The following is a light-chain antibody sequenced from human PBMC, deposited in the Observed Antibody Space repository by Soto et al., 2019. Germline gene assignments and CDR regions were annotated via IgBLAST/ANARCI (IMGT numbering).Light chain of an antibody. CDR2: GAS. CDR1: QSVSSSY. V-gene: IGKV3-15*01. CDR3: QQYHIWPSWT. Sequence: EVVVTQSPVTLSLSQGERATLSCRASQSVSSSYLAWYQQKPGQAPRLLIYGASSRATDIPARFSGSGSGTDFTLTISSLQSEDFAVYFCQQYHIWPSWTFGQGTKVDIK. J-gene: IGKJ1*01.